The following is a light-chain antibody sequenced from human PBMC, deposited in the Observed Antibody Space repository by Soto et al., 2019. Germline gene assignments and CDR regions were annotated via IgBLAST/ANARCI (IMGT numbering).Light chain of an antibody. J-gene: IGKJ1*01. Sequence: DIVMTQSPDSLAVSLGERATMNCKSSQSGLYRSDNKNYLAWYQQKPGQPPKLLIYWASTRESGVPDRFSGSGSGTDFTLTISSLQAEDVAVYYCQQYYSTPWTFGQGTKVEIK. V-gene: IGKV4-1*01. CDR2: WAS. CDR3: QQYYSTPWT. CDR1: QSGLYRSDNKNY.